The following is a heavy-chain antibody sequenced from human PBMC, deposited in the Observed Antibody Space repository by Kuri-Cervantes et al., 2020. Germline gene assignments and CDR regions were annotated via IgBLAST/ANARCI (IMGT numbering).Heavy chain of an antibody. CDR2: IVVGSGNT. CDR1: GFTFTSSA. D-gene: IGHD3-16*02. Sequence: SVKVSCKASGFTFTSSAVQWVRQARGQRLEWIGWIVVGSGNTNYAQKFQERVTITRDMSTSTAYMELSSLRSEDTAVYYCARGPMITFGGVIANWGQGTLVTVSS. V-gene: IGHV1-58*01. CDR3: ARGPMITFGGVIAN. J-gene: IGHJ4*02.